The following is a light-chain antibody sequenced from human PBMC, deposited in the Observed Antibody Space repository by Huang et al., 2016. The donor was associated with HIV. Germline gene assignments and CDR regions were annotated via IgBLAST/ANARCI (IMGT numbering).Light chain of an antibody. J-gene: IGKJ3*01. Sequence: DIVMTQSPDSLAVSLGERATINCKSSQSILYSSTDKSYLAWYHQKPGQPPKLLIYWASTRESGVPDRFSGSGSGTDFTLTISSLQAEDVAVYYCQQYYSSPCTFGPGTKVDIK. CDR2: WAS. CDR3: QQYYSSPCT. CDR1: QSILYSSTDKSY. V-gene: IGKV4-1*01.